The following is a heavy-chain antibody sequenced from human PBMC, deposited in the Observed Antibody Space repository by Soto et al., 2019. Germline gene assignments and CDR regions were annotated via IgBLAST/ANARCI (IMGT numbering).Heavy chain of an antibody. CDR3: ARVVCSGGSCYNYFDY. CDR1: GGTFSSYA. V-gene: IGHV1-69*13. Sequence: SVKVSCKASGGTFSSYAISWVRQAPGQGLEWMGGIIPIFGTANYAQKFQGRVTITADESTSAAYMELSSLRSEDTAVYYCARVVCSGGSCYNYFDYWGQGTLVTVSS. CDR2: IIPIFGTA. D-gene: IGHD2-15*01. J-gene: IGHJ4*02.